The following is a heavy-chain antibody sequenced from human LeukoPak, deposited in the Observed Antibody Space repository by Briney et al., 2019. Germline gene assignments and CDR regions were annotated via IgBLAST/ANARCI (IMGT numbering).Heavy chain of an antibody. V-gene: IGHV1-69*13. D-gene: IGHD4-17*01. CDR2: IIPIFGTA. CDR3: ARSLTTVRSGWFDP. CDR1: GGTFSSYA. Sequence: ASVKVSCKASGGTFSSYAISWVRQAPGQGLEWMGGIIPIFGTANYAQKFQGRVTITADESTSTAYMELSSLRSEDTAVYYCARSLTTVRSGWFDPWGQGTLVTVSS. J-gene: IGHJ5*02.